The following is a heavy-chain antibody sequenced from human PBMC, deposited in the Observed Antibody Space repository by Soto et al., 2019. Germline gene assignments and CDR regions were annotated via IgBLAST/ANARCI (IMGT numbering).Heavy chain of an antibody. CDR2: IYSGGST. V-gene: IGHV3-66*01. CDR1: GFTVSSSN. J-gene: IGHJ4*02. CDR3: ARESSSGNSYFDY. Sequence: GGSLRLSCAASGFTVSSSNMRWVRHCPGKGLEWVSPIYSGGSTYYADSVKGRFTISSDDSKNTLFLQMNSVRADDTAMYYCARESSSGNSYFDYWGRGTLVTVSS. D-gene: IGHD1-26*01.